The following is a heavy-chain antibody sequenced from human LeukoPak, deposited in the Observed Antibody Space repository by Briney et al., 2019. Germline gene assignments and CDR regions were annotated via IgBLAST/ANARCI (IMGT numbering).Heavy chain of an antibody. J-gene: IGHJ4*02. CDR3: ARVMTSGYYTFDY. V-gene: IGHV3-7*01. Sequence: GGSLRLSCATSGFTSSNYWMNWVRQAPGKGLEWVASIKYGGTEKYYVDSVKGRFTISRDNAKNSLSLQMSSLRAEDTAVYYCARVMTSGYYTFDYWGQGTLVTVSS. CDR2: IKYGGTEK. CDR1: GFTSSNYW. D-gene: IGHD3-22*01.